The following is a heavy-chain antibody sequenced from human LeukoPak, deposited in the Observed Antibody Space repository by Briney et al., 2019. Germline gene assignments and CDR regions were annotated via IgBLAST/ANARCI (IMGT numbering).Heavy chain of an antibody. Sequence: QPGESLRLSCAASGFTFSGYSMNWVRQAPGKGLEWVAFIRYDGTHKYYSESVRGRFTISRDNPKNTLYLQMNSLRAEDTAVYYCARGPGTWDDYVWGSFDYWGQGTLVTVSS. D-gene: IGHD3-16*01. J-gene: IGHJ4*02. CDR3: ARGPGTWDDYVWGSFDY. CDR2: IRYDGTHK. V-gene: IGHV3-30*02. CDR1: GFTFSGYS.